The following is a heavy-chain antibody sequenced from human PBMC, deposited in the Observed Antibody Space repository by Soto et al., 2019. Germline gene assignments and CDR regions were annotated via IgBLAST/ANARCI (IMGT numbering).Heavy chain of an antibody. Sequence: QITLEESGTTLVKPTQTLTLTCTFSGFSLSTTGVGVAWIRQPPGKALAWLALIYWNDEKRYSPSLNSRLTITKDTTKNKVVLTITNMDPVDTATYYCAHEGYGSDNWFDAWSQGTLVTVSS. J-gene: IGHJ5*02. CDR2: IYWNDEK. CDR1: GFSLSTTGVG. CDR3: AHEGYGSDNWFDA. V-gene: IGHV2-5*01. D-gene: IGHD6-13*01.